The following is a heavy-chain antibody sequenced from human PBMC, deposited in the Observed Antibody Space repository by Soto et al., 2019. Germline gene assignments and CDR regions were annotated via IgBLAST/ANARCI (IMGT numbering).Heavy chain of an antibody. Sequence: QVQLVQSGAEVKKPGSSVKVTCKASGGTFSSYAISWVRQAPGQGLEWMGGIIPIFGTANYAQKFQGRVTMTADESTSTAYMELSSLRSEDTAVYYCARGCTNGVCYVYYYGMDVWGQGTTVTVSS. CDR2: IIPIFGTA. CDR1: GGTFSSYA. CDR3: ARGCTNGVCYVYYYGMDV. D-gene: IGHD2-8*01. V-gene: IGHV1-69*01. J-gene: IGHJ6*02.